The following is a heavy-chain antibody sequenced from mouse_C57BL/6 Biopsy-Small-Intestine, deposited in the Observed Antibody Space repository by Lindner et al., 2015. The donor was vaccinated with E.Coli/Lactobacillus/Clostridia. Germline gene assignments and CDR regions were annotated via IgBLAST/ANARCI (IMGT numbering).Heavy chain of an antibody. CDR2: IYPKNGGT. V-gene: IGHV1-34*02. J-gene: IGHJ2*01. CDR1: GYTFTDYN. Sequence: VQLQESGAELVRPGTSVKMSCKASGYTFTDYNMDWVKQSHGKSLEWIGYIYPKNGGTGYNQNFKNKATLTVDKSSSTAYMELHSLTSEDSAAYYCARGVSYYGYFDYWGQGTTLTVSS. CDR3: ARGVSYYGYFDY. D-gene: IGHD2-12*01.